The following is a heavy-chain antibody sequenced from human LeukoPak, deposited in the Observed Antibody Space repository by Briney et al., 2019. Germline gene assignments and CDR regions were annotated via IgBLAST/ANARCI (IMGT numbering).Heavy chain of an antibody. D-gene: IGHD3-10*01. J-gene: IGHJ4*02. CDR3: VRGMAQIFDY. CDR2: INPSGGST. CDR1: GYTFTGYY. Sequence: ASVKVSCKASGYTFTGYYMHWVRQAPGQGLEWMGIINPSGGSTTYAQKFQGRVTMTRDTSTNTVYMELSSLRSEDTAVYYCVRGMAQIFDYWGQGTLVTVSS. V-gene: IGHV1-46*01.